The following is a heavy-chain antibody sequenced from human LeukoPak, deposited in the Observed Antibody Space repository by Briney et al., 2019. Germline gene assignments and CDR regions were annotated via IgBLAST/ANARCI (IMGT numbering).Heavy chain of an antibody. CDR2: IYYSGST. V-gene: IGHV4-59*01. CDR3: ARGGVLAPAGAEYFQH. D-gene: IGHD6-13*01. Sequence: PSETLSLTCTASGGSISSYYWSWIRQPPGEGLEWIGYIYYSGSTNYNPSLKSRVTISVDTSRNQFSLKLSSVTAADTAVYYCARGGVLAPAGAEYFQHWGQGTLVTVSS. CDR1: GGSISSYY. J-gene: IGHJ1*01.